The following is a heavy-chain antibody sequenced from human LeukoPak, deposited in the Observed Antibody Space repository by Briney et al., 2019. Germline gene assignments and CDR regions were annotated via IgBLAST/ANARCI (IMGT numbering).Heavy chain of an antibody. D-gene: IGHD2-2*01. J-gene: IGHJ5*02. V-gene: IGHV1-69*05. CDR3: ARGSLDIVVVPAATWFDP. CDR1: GGTFSSYA. CDR2: IIPIFGTA. Sequence: ASVKVSCKASGGTFSSYAISWVRQAPGQGLEWMGGIIPIFGTANYAQKFQGRVTITTNKSTSTAYMELSSLRSEDTAVNYCARGSLDIVVVPAATWFDPWAREPWSPSPQ.